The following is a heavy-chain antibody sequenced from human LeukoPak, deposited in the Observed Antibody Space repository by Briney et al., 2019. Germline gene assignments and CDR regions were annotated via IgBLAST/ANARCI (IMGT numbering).Heavy chain of an antibody. Sequence: SETLSLTCTVSGGSISSYYWSWIRQHPGKGLEWIGYIYYSGSTNYNPSLKSRVTISVDTSKNQFSLKLSSVTAADTAVYYCARAYRHYYDSTDYSFDYWGQGTLVTVSS. CDR2: IYYSGST. D-gene: IGHD3-22*01. V-gene: IGHV4-59*01. CDR1: GGSISSYY. CDR3: ARAYRHYYDSTDYSFDY. J-gene: IGHJ4*02.